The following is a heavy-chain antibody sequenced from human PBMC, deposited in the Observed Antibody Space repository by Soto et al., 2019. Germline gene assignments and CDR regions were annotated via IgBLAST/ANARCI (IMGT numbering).Heavy chain of an antibody. Sequence: SVKVSCKASGGTFSSYAISWVRQAPGQGLEWIGGIISIFGTAYYAQKFQGRVTITADESTSTAYMELSSLRSEDTAVYYCARVSRLTGGYYYYGMDVWGQGTTVTVSS. CDR1: GGTFSSYA. V-gene: IGHV1-69*13. D-gene: IGHD2-2*01. J-gene: IGHJ6*02. CDR2: IISIFGTA. CDR3: ARVSRLTGGYYYYGMDV.